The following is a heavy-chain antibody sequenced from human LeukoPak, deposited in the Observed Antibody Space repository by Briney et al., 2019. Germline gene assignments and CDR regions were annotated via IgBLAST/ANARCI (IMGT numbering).Heavy chain of an antibody. CDR3: AKVVEAAGRYYYYYYGMDV. Sequence: GGSLRLSCAASGFTFSSYGMPWVRQAPGKGLEWVAVISYDGSNKYYADSVKGRFTISRDNSKNTLYLQMNSLRAEDTAVYYCAKVVEAAGRYYYYYYGMDVWGQGTTVTVSS. CDR1: GFTFSSYG. D-gene: IGHD6-13*01. J-gene: IGHJ6*02. CDR2: ISYDGSNK. V-gene: IGHV3-30*18.